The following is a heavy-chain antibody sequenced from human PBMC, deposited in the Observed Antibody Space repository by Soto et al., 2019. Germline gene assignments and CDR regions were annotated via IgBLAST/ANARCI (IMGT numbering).Heavy chain of an antibody. Sequence: QVQLQQWGAGLLKPSETLSLTCAVYGGSFSGYYWSWIRQPPGKGLEWIGEINHSGSTNYNPSLKSRVTISVDTSKNQFSLKLGSVTAADTAVYYCARGARIAARAGEDYWGQGTLVTVSS. CDR2: INHSGST. CDR1: GGSFSGYY. J-gene: IGHJ4*02. D-gene: IGHD6-6*01. CDR3: ARGARIAARAGEDY. V-gene: IGHV4-34*01.